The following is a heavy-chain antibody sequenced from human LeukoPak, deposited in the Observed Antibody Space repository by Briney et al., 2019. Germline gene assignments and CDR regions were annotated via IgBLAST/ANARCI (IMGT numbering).Heavy chain of an antibody. J-gene: IGHJ4*02. Sequence: ASVKVSCKASGYTFTSYAMNWVRQAPGQGLEWMGWINTNTGNPTYAQGFTGRFVFSLDTSVSTAYLQTSSLKAEDTAVYYCARDPLNSYGLVYFDYWGQGTLVTVSS. D-gene: IGHD5-18*01. CDR2: INTNTGNP. CDR3: ARDPLNSYGLVYFDY. V-gene: IGHV7-4-1*02. CDR1: GYTFTSYA.